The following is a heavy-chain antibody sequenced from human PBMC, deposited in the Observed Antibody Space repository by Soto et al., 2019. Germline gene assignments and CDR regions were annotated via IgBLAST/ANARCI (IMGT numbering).Heavy chain of an antibody. V-gene: IGHV3-15*01. CDR1: GFTFVNAW. Sequence: DVQLVESGGGLVKPGGSLRLSCAASGFTFVNAWMSWVRQAPGKGLEWVGLIKKTSEGGATEYAAPVKGRFTISRDDSQNTLYLKMKSLKTADKAVDYCTTGPWFPHWGQGTLGTVSA. CDR3: TTGPWFPH. J-gene: IGHJ5*02. CDR2: IKKTSEGGAT.